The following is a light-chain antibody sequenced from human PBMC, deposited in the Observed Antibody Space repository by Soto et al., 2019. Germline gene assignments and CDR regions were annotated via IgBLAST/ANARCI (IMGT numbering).Light chain of an antibody. Sequence: DIVMTQSPDSLTVSLGERVTITCKSSQNVFFSSNNKNYLAWYQQKPGQPPHLLIYWASIRQSGVPDRFRGSGSGTHFTLTISSLQAEDAAVYFCQQYYSTPYTFAQGTKLEIK. CDR1: QNVFFSSNNKNY. V-gene: IGKV4-1*01. CDR3: QQYYSTPYT. J-gene: IGKJ2*01. CDR2: WAS.